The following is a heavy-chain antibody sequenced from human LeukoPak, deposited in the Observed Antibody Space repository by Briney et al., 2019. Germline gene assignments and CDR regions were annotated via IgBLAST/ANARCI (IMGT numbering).Heavy chain of an antibody. CDR1: GFTVRSNS. D-gene: IGHD2-2*01. V-gene: IGHV3-53*01. CDR3: ASAREYCISTNCYEYFQH. J-gene: IGHJ1*01. Sequence: GGSLRLSCAASGFTVRSNSMSWVRQAPGKGLEWVSVIYSGGSTYYADSVNGRFTISRDSSKNTLYLQMNSLRAEDTAVYYCASAREYCISTNCYEYFQHWGQGTLVTVSS. CDR2: IYSGGST.